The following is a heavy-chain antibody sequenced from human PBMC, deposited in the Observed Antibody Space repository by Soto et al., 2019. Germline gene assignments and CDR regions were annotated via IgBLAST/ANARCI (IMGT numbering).Heavy chain of an antibody. CDR1: GYSFTSYW. J-gene: IGHJ6*02. D-gene: IGHD2-2*01. CDR3: ARDRYCSSTSCYISYGMDV. CDR2: IDPSDSYT. V-gene: IGHV5-10-1*01. Sequence: GESLKISCKGSGYSFTSYWISWVRQMPGKGLGWMGRIDPSDSYTNYSPSFQGHVTISADKSISTAYLQWSSLKASDTAMYYCARDRYCSSTSCYISYGMDVWGQGTTVTVSS.